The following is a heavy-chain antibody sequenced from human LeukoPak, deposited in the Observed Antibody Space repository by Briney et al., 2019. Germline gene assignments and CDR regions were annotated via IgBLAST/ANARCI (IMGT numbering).Heavy chain of an antibody. J-gene: IGHJ4*02. CDR3: AKDLMVRGYWGPFDY. CDR2: ISYDGSNK. CDR1: GFTFSSYA. D-gene: IGHD3-10*01. Sequence: GGSLRLSCAASGFTFSSYAMHWVRQAPGKGLEWVAVISYDGSNKYYADSVKGRFTISRDNSKNTLYLQMNSLRAEDTAVYYCAKDLMVRGYWGPFDYWGQGTLVTVSS. V-gene: IGHV3-30-3*01.